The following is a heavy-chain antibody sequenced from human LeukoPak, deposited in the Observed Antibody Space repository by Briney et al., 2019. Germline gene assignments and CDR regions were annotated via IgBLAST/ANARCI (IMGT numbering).Heavy chain of an antibody. J-gene: IGHJ4*02. CDR1: EFTFRNYG. CDR3: AKEGWFGELSILPDY. Sequence: HPGGSLRLSCAASEFTFRNYGMHWVRQAPGKGLEWVAVISYDGSNKYYADSVKGRFTISRDNSKNTLYLQMNSLRAEDTAVYCCAKEGWFGELSILPDYWGQGTLVTVSS. D-gene: IGHD3-10*01. V-gene: IGHV3-30*18. CDR2: ISYDGSNK.